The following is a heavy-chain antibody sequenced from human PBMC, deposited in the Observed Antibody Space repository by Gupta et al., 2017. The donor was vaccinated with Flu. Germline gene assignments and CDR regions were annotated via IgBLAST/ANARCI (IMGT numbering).Heavy chain of an antibody. D-gene: IGHD1-26*01. CDR1: TGYY. J-gene: IGHJ4*02. Sequence: TGYYMHWVRQAPGQGLEWMGRINPNSGGTNYAQKVQGRVTMTRDTSISTAYMELSRLRSDDTAVYYCARVGAPWEAWAFDYWGQGTLVTVSS. CDR3: ARVGAPWEAWAFDY. CDR2: INPNSGGT. V-gene: IGHV1-2*06.